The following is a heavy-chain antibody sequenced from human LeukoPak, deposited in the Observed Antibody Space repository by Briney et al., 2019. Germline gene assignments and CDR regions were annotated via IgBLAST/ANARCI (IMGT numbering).Heavy chain of an antibody. Sequence: PGGSLRLSCAASGFTFSSYAMHWVRQAPGKGLEWVAVISYDGSNKYYADSVKGRFTISRDNSKNTLYLQMNSLRAEDTALYYCAKVLPDYGDYYFDYWGQGTLVTVSS. V-gene: IGHV3-30-3*01. CDR2: ISYDGSNK. CDR3: AKVLPDYGDYYFDY. J-gene: IGHJ4*02. D-gene: IGHD4-17*01. CDR1: GFTFSSYA.